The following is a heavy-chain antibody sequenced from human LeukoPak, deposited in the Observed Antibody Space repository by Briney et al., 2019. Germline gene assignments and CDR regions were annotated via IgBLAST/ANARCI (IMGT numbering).Heavy chain of an antibody. V-gene: IGHV1-46*01. CDR3: ASSWWELHEARFDY. CDR1: GYTFTSYY. D-gene: IGHD1-26*01. J-gene: IGHJ4*02. CDR2: INPSGGST. Sequence: ASVKVSCMASGYTFTSYYMHWVRQAPGQGLEWMGIINPSGGSTSYAQKFQGRVTMTRDMSTSTVYMELSSLRSEDTAVYYCASSWWELHEARFDYWGQGTLVTVSS.